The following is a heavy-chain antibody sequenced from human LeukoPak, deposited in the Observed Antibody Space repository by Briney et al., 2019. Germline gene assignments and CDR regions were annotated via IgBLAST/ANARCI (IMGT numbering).Heavy chain of an antibody. Sequence: GGSLRLSCAACLFTFSSYSMSWVRQAPGRGREWVSAISGSGGSTYYADSVNGRFIISRDNSTNTLYLQMNSLRAEDTAVYYCAKGSAIVVVNDAFDIWGQGTMVTVSS. J-gene: IGHJ3*02. D-gene: IGHD3-22*01. V-gene: IGHV3-23*01. CDR1: LFTFSSYS. CDR3: AKGSAIVVVNDAFDI. CDR2: ISGSGGST.